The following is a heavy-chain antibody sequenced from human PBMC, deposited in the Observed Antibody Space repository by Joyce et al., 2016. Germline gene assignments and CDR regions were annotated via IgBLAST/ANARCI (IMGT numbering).Heavy chain of an antibody. V-gene: IGHV4-59*08. CDR3: ARRSRYCSGGSCSIWFDP. Sequence: QVQLQESGPGLVKPSETLSLTCTVSGGSISSYYWSWIRQPPGKGLEWIGYIYYSGNTNYNPSLKIRVTISLDTSKSQFSLKLSSVTAADTAVYYCARRSRYCSGGSCSIWFDPWGQGTLVTVSS. CDR2: IYYSGNT. CDR1: GGSISSYY. D-gene: IGHD2-15*01. J-gene: IGHJ5*02.